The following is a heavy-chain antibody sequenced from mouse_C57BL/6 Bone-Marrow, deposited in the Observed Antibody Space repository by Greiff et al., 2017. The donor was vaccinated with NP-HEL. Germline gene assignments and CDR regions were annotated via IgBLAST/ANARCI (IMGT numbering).Heavy chain of an antibody. CDR1: GFTFSSYA. D-gene: IGHD4-1*02. CDR2: ISDGGSYT. CDR3: ARSQLGLYYFDY. Sequence: EVHLVESGGGLVKPGGSLKLSCAASGFTFSSYAMSWVRQTPEKRLEWVATISDGGSYTYYPDNVKGRVTISRDNAKNNLYLQMSHLKSEDTAMYYCARSQLGLYYFDYWGQGTTLTVSS. V-gene: IGHV5-4*01. J-gene: IGHJ2*01.